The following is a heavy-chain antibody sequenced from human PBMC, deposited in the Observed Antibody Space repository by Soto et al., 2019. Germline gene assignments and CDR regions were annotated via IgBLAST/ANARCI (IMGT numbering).Heavy chain of an antibody. CDR1: GYAFTSYG. V-gene: IGHV1-18*01. Sequence: GASVKVSCKASGYAFTSYGISWVRQAPGQGLEWMGWISAYNGNTNYAQKLQGRVTMTTDTSTSTAYMELRSLRSDDTAVYYCARVGTITFGGVIVPLYLFDYWGQGTLVTVSS. CDR2: ISAYNGNT. CDR3: ARVGTITFGGVIVPLYLFDY. D-gene: IGHD3-16*02. J-gene: IGHJ4*02.